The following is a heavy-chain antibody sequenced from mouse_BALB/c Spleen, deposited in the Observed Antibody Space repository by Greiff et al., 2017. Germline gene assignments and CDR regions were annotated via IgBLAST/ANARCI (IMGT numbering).Heavy chain of an antibody. CDR3: ARFLSYYGNDYYAMDY. V-gene: IGHV5-17*02. D-gene: IGHD2-10*01. Sequence: EVQVVESGGGLVQPGGSRKLSCAASGFTFSSFGMHWVRQAPEKGLEWVAYISSGSSTIYYADTVKGRFTISRDNPKNTLFLQMTSLRSEDTAMYYCARFLSYYGNDYYAMDYWGQGTSVTVSS. CDR1: GFTFSSFG. J-gene: IGHJ4*01. CDR2: ISSGSSTI.